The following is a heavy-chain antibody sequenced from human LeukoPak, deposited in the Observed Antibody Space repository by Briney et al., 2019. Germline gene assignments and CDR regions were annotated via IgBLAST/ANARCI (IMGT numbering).Heavy chain of an antibody. Sequence: PSETLTLTCAVYGGSFSGYYWSWIRQPPGKGLEWIGEINHSGSTNYNPSLKSRVIISVDTSKNQFSLKLSSVTAADTAVYYCAREATTGYSDAFDIWGQGTMVTVSS. V-gene: IGHV4-34*01. CDR2: INHSGST. D-gene: IGHD3-9*01. CDR3: AREATTGYSDAFDI. CDR1: GGSFSGYY. J-gene: IGHJ3*02.